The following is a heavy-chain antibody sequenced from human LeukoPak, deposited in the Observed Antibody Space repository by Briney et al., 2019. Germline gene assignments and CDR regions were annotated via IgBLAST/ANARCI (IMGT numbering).Heavy chain of an antibody. CDR2: IQNDGNNK. CDR3: AKPITMTQFDY. CDR1: GFTFSNNG. D-gene: IGHD3-22*01. Sequence: GGSLRLSCAASGFTFSNNGMHWVRQAPGKGLECVAFIQNDGNNKKYADSVKGRFTISRDNSKNTLYLQMNSLRAEDTAVYYCAKPITMTQFDYWGQGTLVTVSS. J-gene: IGHJ4*02. V-gene: IGHV3-30*02.